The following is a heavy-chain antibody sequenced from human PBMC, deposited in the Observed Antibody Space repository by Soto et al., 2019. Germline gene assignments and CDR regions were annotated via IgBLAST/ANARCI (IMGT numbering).Heavy chain of an antibody. CDR2: ISAYNGNT. Sequence: ASVKVSCKASGYTFTIHCFNWVRQAPGQGLEWMGWISAYNGNTNYAQKFQGRVTMTTDTSTNTAYMELRSLRSDDTAVYFCAREGSVVVAPADYFYYGRDVGGQGTTVTVSS. V-gene: IGHV1-18*01. CDR3: AREGSVVVAPADYFYYGRDV. CDR1: GYTFTIHC. J-gene: IGHJ6*02. D-gene: IGHD2-15*01.